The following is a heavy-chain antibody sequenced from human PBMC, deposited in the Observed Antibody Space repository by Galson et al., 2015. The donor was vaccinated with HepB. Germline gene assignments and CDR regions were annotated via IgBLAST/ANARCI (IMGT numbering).Heavy chain of an antibody. V-gene: IGHV3-74*01. CDR2: INRDGSST. J-gene: IGHJ6*03. CDR1: GFTFSSHW. Sequence: SLRLSCAASGFTFSSHWRHWVRQALGKGLVWVSRINRDGSSTSYADSVKGRFTISRDNAKNTLYLQMNSLRAEDTAVYYCARDRGGVALDIVVVPAAQTDYYYYYYMVVWGKGTTVTVSS. CDR3: ARDRGGVALDIVVVPAAQTDYYYYYYMVV. D-gene: IGHD2-2*01.